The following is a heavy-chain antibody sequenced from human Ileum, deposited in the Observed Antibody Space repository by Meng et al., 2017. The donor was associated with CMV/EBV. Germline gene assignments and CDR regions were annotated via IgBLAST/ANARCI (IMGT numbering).Heavy chain of an antibody. D-gene: IGHD3-3*01. CDR1: GFTFNTYG. J-gene: IGHJ4*02. Sequence: GGSLRLSCAASGFTFNTYGVHWVRQAPGKGLEWVANIYGGGSTFHADSVKGRFTISRDDSKNTVYLQMNNLRAEDTAVYYCAREPWGYYYGPFWGQGTLVTVSS. CDR2: IYGGGST. CDR3: AREPWGYYYGPF. V-gene: IGHV3-NL1*01.